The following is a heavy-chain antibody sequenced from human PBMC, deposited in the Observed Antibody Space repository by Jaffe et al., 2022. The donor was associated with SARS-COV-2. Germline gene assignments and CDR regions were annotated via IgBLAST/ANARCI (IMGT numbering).Heavy chain of an antibody. J-gene: IGHJ4*02. Sequence: QVQLLQSGGTVKKPGASVKVSCQASGYSFISFGITWVRQAPGQGLEWMGWISVNNGITNYAQKFQGRVAMTTDASTSTAYMELRNLKSDDTAVYYCARVSPNFDFWGQGTLVTVSS. D-gene: IGHD3-16*02. V-gene: IGHV1-18*01. CDR1: GYSFISFG. CDR3: ARVSPNFDF. CDR2: ISVNNGIT.